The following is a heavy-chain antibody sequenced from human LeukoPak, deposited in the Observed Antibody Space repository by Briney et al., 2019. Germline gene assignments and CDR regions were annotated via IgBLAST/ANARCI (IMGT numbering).Heavy chain of an antibody. D-gene: IGHD3-22*01. CDR3: ASPSYDSSGYYYPNWFDP. Sequence: KPSETLSLTCAVYGGSFSGYYWSWIRQPPGKGLEWIGEINHSGSTNYNPSLKSRVTISVDTSKNQFSLKLSSVTAADTAVYYCASPSYDSSGYYYPNWFDPWGQGTLVTVSS. J-gene: IGHJ5*02. CDR1: GGSFSGYY. CDR2: INHSGST. V-gene: IGHV4-34*01.